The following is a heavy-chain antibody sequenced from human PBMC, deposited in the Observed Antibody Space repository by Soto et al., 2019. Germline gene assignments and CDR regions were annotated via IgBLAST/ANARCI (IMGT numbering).Heavy chain of an antibody. CDR1: GGSISGRNW. Sequence: SETLSLTXVVSGGSISGRNWWSWVRQAPGKGLEWIGEVFHSGDTTYSPSLRSRVTISVDKSKNQFSLHLNSVTAADTAVYYCTRLIYDSRLNYFYFDLWGQGALVTVSS. CDR2: VFHSGDT. CDR3: TRLIYDSRLNYFYFDL. D-gene: IGHD3-22*01. V-gene: IGHV4-4*02. J-gene: IGHJ4*02.